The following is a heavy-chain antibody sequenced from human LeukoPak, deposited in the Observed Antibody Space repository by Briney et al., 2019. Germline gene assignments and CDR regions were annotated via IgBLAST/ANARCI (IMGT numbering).Heavy chain of an antibody. V-gene: IGHV4-59*01. D-gene: IGHD6-13*01. Sequence: PSETLSLTCTVSGGSISDYYWSWIRQPPGKGLEWIGYIYYSGSTNYNPSLKSRVTISVDTSKNQFSLKLSSVTAADTAVYYCARAGYSSSWYPDWFDPWGQGTLVTVSS. J-gene: IGHJ5*02. CDR2: IYYSGST. CDR3: ARAGYSSSWYPDWFDP. CDR1: GGSISDYY.